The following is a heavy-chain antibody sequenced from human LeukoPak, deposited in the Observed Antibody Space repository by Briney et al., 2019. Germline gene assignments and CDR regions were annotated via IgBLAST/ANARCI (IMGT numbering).Heavy chain of an antibody. CDR1: GYTFTAYW. J-gene: IGHJ4*02. D-gene: IGHD3-10*01. Sequence: ASVKVSSKASGYTFTAYWLHWVRQAPGQGLEWMGWIKPDSGGPTYAKEFQGRVTMTTDTSITTAYMELSGLRSDDTAVYYCARIFASGSFYSHWGQGTLVTVSS. V-gene: IGHV1-2*02. CDR2: IKPDSGGP. CDR3: ARIFASGSFYSH.